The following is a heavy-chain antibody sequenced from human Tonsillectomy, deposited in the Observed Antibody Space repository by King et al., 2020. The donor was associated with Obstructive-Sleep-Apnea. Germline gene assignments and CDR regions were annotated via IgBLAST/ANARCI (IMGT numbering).Heavy chain of an antibody. J-gene: IGHJ2*01. CDR3: ASGGRYCSSTSCYARGYWYFDL. CDR2: IYYSGST. V-gene: IGHV4-59*01. D-gene: IGHD2-2*01. Sequence: VQLQESGPGLVKPSETLSLTCTVSGGSISTYYWSWIRQPPGKGLEWIGYIYYSGSTNYNPSLKSRVTISVDTSKNQFSLKLSSVTAADTAVYYCASGGRYCSSTSCYARGYWYFDLWGRGTLVTVSS. CDR1: GGSISTYY.